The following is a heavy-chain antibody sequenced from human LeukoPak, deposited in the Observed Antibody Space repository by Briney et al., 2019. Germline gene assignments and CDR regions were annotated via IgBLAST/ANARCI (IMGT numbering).Heavy chain of an antibody. CDR1: GVSISSYY. CDR2: IYTSGST. D-gene: IGHD5-18*01. V-gene: IGHV4-4*07. Sequence: PSETLSLTCTVSGVSISSYYWSWIRQPAGKGLEWIGRIYTSGSTNYNPSLKSRVTMSVDTSKNQFSLKLSSVTAADTAVYYCARAEGGYSYGYNYYYMDVWGKGTTATVSS. CDR3: ARAEGGYSYGYNYYYMDV. J-gene: IGHJ6*03.